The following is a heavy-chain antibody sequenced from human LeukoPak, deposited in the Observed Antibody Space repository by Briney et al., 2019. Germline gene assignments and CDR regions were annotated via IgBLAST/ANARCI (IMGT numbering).Heavy chain of an antibody. V-gene: IGHV4-4*02. CDR2: IYHGGSS. J-gene: IGHJ6*03. CDR3: ARGIAATGSYYFYYMDV. CDR1: GGSISGSNW. D-gene: IGHD6-13*01. Sequence: SETLSLTCAVSGGSISGSNWWSWVRQPPGKGLEWIGEIYHGGSSNYNPSLKSRVTISLDTSKNQLSLKLTSVTAADTAVYYCARGIAATGSYYFYYMDVWGKGTTVTVSS.